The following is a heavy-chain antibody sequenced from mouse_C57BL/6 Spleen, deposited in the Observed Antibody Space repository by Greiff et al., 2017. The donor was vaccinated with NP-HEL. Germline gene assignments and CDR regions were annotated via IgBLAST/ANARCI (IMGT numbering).Heavy chain of an antibody. V-gene: IGHV5-17*01. Sequence: EVKLVESGGGLVKPGGSLKLSCAASGFTFSDYGMHWVRQAPEKGLEWVAYISSGSSTIYYADTVTGRFTISRDNAKNTLFLQMTSLRSEDTAMYYCARQMRLYFDYWGQGTTLTVSS. D-gene: IGHD2-4*01. J-gene: IGHJ2*01. CDR2: ISSGSSTI. CDR1: GFTFSDYG. CDR3: ARQMRLYFDY.